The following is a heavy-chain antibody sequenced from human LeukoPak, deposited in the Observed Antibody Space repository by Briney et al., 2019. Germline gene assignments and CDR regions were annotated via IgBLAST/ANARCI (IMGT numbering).Heavy chain of an antibody. J-gene: IGHJ4*02. CDR2: ISGSGNYI. V-gene: IGHV3-21*01. CDR1: GFTFSSYS. CDR3: ARDRETWYFDF. Sequence: PGGSLRLSCAASGFTFSSYSMTWVRQAPGKGLEWVSSISGSGNYINYADSVKGRFTISSDNAKKFLYLQMNSLRAEDTAVYYCARDRETWYFDFWGQGTLVTVSS.